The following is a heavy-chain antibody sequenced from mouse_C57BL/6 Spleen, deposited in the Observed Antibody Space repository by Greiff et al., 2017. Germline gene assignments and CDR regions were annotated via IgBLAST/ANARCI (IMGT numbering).Heavy chain of an antibody. V-gene: IGHV14-2*01. CDR2: IAPEDGDT. Sequence: VQLQQSGAELVKPGASVTLSCTASGFNIKDYYMHWVKQRTEHGLEWIGRIAPEDGDTKYAPKFQGKATITADTSSNPAYLQPGSLTSEDTAVYYCASPMVTTRGFAYWGKVTLVTVSA. D-gene: IGHD2-2*01. CDR3: ASPMVTTRGFAY. CDR1: GFNIKDYY. J-gene: IGHJ3*01.